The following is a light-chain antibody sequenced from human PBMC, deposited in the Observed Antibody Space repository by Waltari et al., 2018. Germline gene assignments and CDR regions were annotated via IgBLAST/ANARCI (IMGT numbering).Light chain of an antibody. CDR2: GIS. J-gene: IGKJ3*01. V-gene: IGKV3-20*01. CDR3: QQYGSSLFT. CDR1: QGVSSSY. Sequence: EIVLTQSPGTLSLSPGDRVTLSCSASQGVSSSYLAWYQQKPGQAPRLLIYGISGRATGIPDRFSGRGSGTDFSLTINRLEPEDSAVYYCQQYGSSLFTFGPGTKVEIK.